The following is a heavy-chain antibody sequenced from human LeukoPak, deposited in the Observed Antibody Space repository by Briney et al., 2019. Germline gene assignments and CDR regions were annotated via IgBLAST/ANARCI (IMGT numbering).Heavy chain of an antibody. CDR2: INHSGST. Sequence: SETLSLTCAVYGGSFSGYYWSWIRQPPGKGLEWIGEINHSGSTNYNPSLKSRVTISVDTSKNQLSLKLSSVTAADTAVYYCARHPGYSSGWYPNYGMDVWGKGTTVTVSS. V-gene: IGHV4-34*01. J-gene: IGHJ6*04. D-gene: IGHD6-19*01. CDR3: ARHPGYSSGWYPNYGMDV. CDR1: GGSFSGYY.